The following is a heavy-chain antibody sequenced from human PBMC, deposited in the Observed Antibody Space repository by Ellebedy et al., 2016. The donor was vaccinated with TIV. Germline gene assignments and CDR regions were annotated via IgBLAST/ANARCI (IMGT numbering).Heavy chain of an antibody. CDR2: IVVGSGNT. CDR3: ARSLEWLPGDY. CDR1: GFTFTSSA. V-gene: IGHV1-58*01. Sequence: AASVKVSCKASGFTFTSSAVQWVRQARGQRLEWIGWIVVGSGNTNYAQKFQERVTITRDMTTSTAYMELSSLRSEDTAVYYCARSLEWLPGDYWGQGTLVTVSS. D-gene: IGHD3-3*01. J-gene: IGHJ4*02.